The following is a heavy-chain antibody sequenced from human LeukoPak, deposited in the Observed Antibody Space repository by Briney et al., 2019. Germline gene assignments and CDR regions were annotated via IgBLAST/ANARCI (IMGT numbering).Heavy chain of an antibody. D-gene: IGHD3-9*01. CDR3: ARDPPALTGKRGGLWREVDDDAFDI. CDR2: ISGSGGST. J-gene: IGHJ3*02. Sequence: GGSLRLSCAASGFTFSSYAMSWVRQAPGKGLEWVSAISGSGGSTYYADSVKGRFTISRDNSKNTLYLQMNSLRAEDTAVYYCARDPPALTGKRGGLWREVDDDAFDIWGQGTMVTVSS. V-gene: IGHV3-23*01. CDR1: GFTFSSYA.